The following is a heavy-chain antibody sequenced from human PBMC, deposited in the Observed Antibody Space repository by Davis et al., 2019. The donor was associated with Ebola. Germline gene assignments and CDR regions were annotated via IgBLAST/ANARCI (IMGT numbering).Heavy chain of an antibody. D-gene: IGHD4-17*01. CDR2: INYDGIT. J-gene: IGHJ4*02. CDR3: ARGPMTTVTRGQFPNY. Sequence: PSETLSLTCAVYGASLSGYYWSWIRQPPGKGLEWIGEINYDGITNYNPSLKSRVTMSVDTSKNQFSLKLSSVTAADTAVYYCARGPMTTVTRGQFPNYWGQGTLVTVAS. V-gene: IGHV4-34*01. CDR1: GASLSGYY.